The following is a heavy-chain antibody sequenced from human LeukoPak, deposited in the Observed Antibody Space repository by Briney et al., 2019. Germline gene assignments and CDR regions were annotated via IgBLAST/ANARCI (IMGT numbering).Heavy chain of an antibody. J-gene: IGHJ4*02. CDR3: ARSGYDRRYCGGDCHDY. CDR2: INPNSGGT. D-gene: IGHD2-21*02. V-gene: IGHV1-2*02. CDR1: GYTFTCYY. Sequence: ASVKVSCKASGYTFTCYYMHWVRQAPGQGLEWMGWINPNSGGTNYAQKFQGRVTMTRDTSISTAYMELSRLRSDDTAVYYCARSGYDRRYCGGDCHDYWGQGTLVTVSS.